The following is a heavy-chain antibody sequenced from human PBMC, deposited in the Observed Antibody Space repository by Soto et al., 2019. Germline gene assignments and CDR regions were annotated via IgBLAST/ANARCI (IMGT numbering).Heavy chain of an antibody. CDR1: GGSISSYY. CDR2: IYYSGST. Sequence: SETLSLTCTVSGGSISSYYWSWIRQPPGKGLEWIGYIYYSGSTNYNPSLKSRVTISVDTSKNQFSLKLSSVTAADTAVYYCASTAGYSDFWSGYYSNDAFDIWAQGTMVTVSS. D-gene: IGHD3-3*01. V-gene: IGHV4-59*01. J-gene: IGHJ3*02. CDR3: ASTAGYSDFWSGYYSNDAFDI.